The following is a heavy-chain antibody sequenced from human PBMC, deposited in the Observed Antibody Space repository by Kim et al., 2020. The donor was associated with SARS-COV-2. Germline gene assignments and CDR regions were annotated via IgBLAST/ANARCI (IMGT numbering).Heavy chain of an antibody. V-gene: IGHV4-31*03. CDR2: IYYSGST. J-gene: IGHJ3*01. D-gene: IGHD3-22*01. CDR1: GGSISSGGYY. CDR3: ARFPAGYYDCSGYYLWAFDC. Sequence: SETLSLTCTVSGGSISSGGYYWSWIRQHPGKGLEWIGYIYYSGSTYYNPSLKSRVTISVDTSKNQFSLKLSSVTAADTAVYYCARFPAGYYDCSGYYLWAFDCWGQGTMVTVSS.